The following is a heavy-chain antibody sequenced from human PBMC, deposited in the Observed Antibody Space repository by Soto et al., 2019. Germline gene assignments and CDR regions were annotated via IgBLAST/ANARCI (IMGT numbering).Heavy chain of an antibody. Sequence: ETLSLTCTVSGGSISSYYWSWIRQPPGKGLEWIGYIYYSGSTNYNPSLKSRVTISLDTSKNQFSLNLSSVTAAGTAVYYCARDKITGLFDYWGQGTLVTVSS. CDR3: ARDKITGLFDY. J-gene: IGHJ4*02. V-gene: IGHV4-59*12. CDR2: IYYSGST. D-gene: IGHD2-8*02. CDR1: GGSISSYY.